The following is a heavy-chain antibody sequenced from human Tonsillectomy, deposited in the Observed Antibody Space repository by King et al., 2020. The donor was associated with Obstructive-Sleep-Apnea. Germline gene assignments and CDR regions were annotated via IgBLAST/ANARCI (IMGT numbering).Heavy chain of an antibody. J-gene: IGHJ4*02. CDR1: GFTFGDYI. CDR3: SRLYRQQLVPTNY. V-gene: IGHV3-49*03. D-gene: IGHD6-13*01. CDR2: IRSKTYGGTT. Sequence: VQLVESGGGLAQPGRSLRLSCTASGFTFGDYIMSWFRQAPGKGLEGGGFIRSKTYGGTTEYAASVKGRFTISRDDSRSIAYQQMNSLKNEDTAVYYCSRLYRQQLVPTNYWGQGTLVTVSS.